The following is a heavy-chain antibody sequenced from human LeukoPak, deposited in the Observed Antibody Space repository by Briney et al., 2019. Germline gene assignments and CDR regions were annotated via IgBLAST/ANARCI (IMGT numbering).Heavy chain of an antibody. D-gene: IGHD1-1*01. CDR2: IGGSGGSI. CDR1: GFTFSSYA. V-gene: IGHV3-23*01. CDR3: AKANGSWNDRLFDY. Sequence: GGSLRLSCAASGFTFSSYAMNWVRQAPGKGLEWVSVIGGSGGSIYYADSVKGRFTISRDNSKNTLYLQMNSLRAEDTAVYYCAKANGSWNDRLFDYWGQGTLVTVSS. J-gene: IGHJ4*02.